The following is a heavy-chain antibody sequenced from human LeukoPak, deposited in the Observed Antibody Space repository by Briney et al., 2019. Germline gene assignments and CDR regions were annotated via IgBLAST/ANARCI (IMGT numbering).Heavy chain of an antibody. CDR3: ARDLYSVVVPAAWYYYGMDV. CDR1: GFTFGDYA. Sequence: GGTLRLSCTASGFTFGDYAMSWFRQAPGKGLEWVSYISSSSSTIYYADSVKGRFTISRDNAKNSLYLQMNSLRAEDTAVYYCARDLYSVVVPAAWYYYGMDVWGQGTTVTVSS. CDR2: ISSSSSTI. J-gene: IGHJ6*02. D-gene: IGHD2-2*01. V-gene: IGHV3-48*01.